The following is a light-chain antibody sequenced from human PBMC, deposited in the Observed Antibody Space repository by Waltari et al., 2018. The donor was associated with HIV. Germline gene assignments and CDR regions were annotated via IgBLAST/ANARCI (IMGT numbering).Light chain of an antibody. V-gene: IGLV1-44*01. Sequence: QSVLTAPPSASGTPGQAVTISCSGSRSNIGSNTVNWYQHHPGTAPKPLIYSNNVRPSGVPDRFSGFKSGTSASLAISGLQSQDEADYYCTTWDDSLNVLVFGGGTEVTVL. CDR2: SNN. J-gene: IGLJ3*02. CDR3: TTWDDSLNVLV. CDR1: RSNIGSNT.